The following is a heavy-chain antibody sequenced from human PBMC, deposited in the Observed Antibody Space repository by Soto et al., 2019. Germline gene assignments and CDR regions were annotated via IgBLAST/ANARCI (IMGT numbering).Heavy chain of an antibody. V-gene: IGHV3-30*18. CDR3: SKDKAAAGIIDY. Sequence: QVQLVESGGGVVQPGRSLRLSCAASGFTFSSYGMHWVRQAPGKGLEWVAVISYDGSNKYYADSVKGRFTISRDNSKNTLYLHMNSLRAEDTAVYYCSKDKAAAGIIDYWGQGTLVTVSS. CDR2: ISYDGSNK. D-gene: IGHD6-13*01. J-gene: IGHJ4*02. CDR1: GFTFSSYG.